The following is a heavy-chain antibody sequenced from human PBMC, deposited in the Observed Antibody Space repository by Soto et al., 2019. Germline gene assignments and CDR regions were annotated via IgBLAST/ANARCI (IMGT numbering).Heavy chain of an antibody. CDR3: ARDRGFYGSGYRNYYYGMDV. V-gene: IGHV3-53*01. CDR2: IYSGGST. D-gene: IGHD3-10*01. Sequence: PGGSLRLSCAASGFTVSGNYMSWVRQAPGKGLEWVSVIYSGGSTYYADSVKGRFTISRDNSKNTLYLQMNSLGAEDTAVYYCARDRGFYGSGYRNYYYGMDVWGQGTTVTVSS. CDR1: GFTVSGNY. J-gene: IGHJ6*02.